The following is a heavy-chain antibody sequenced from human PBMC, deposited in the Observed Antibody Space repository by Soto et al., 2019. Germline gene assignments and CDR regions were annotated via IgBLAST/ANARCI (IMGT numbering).Heavy chain of an antibody. CDR3: ARRIAAAGTNWFDP. CDR2: IYYSGST. J-gene: IGHJ5*02. CDR1: GDSISSYY. V-gene: IGHV4-59*01. D-gene: IGHD6-13*01. Sequence: QVQLQESGPGLVKPSETLSLTCTVSGDSISSYYWSWIRQPPGKGLEWIGYIYYSGSTNYNPSLKSRVTISIDTSKNQFSLKLSSVTAADTAVYYCARRIAAAGTNWFDPWGQGTLVTVSS.